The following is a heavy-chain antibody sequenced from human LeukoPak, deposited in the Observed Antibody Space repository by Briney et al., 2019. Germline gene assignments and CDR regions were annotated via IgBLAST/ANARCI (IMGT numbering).Heavy chain of an antibody. D-gene: IGHD2-21*02. CDR3: ARDRRYQLLFGTNCGDCYSGGWFDP. V-gene: IGHV3-11*05. CDR2: ISSSSSYT. J-gene: IGHJ5*02. CDR1: GCTFSDYY. Sequence: GGSLRLSCAASGCTFSDYYMSWIRQAPGKGLEWVSYISSSSSYTNYADSVKGRFTISRDNAKNSLYLQMNSLRAEDTAVYYCARDRRYQLLFGTNCGDCYSGGWFDPWGQGTLVTVSS.